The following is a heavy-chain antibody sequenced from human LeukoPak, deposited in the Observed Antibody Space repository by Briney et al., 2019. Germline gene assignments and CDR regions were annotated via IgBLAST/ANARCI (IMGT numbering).Heavy chain of an antibody. CDR1: GFTFGDYA. Sequence: GGSLRLSCTASGFTFGDYAMSWFRQAPGKGLEWVGFIRSKAYGGTTEYAASVKGRFTISRDDSKSIAYLQMNSLKTEDTAVYYCTRDRWYYYDSSGYISLYYYYYMDVWGKGTTVTVSS. J-gene: IGHJ6*03. V-gene: IGHV3-49*03. CDR3: TRDRWYYYDSSGYISLYYYYYMDV. D-gene: IGHD3-22*01. CDR2: IRSKAYGGTT.